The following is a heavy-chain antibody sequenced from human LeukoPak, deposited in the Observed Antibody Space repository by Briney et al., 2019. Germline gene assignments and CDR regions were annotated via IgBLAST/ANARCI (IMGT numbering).Heavy chain of an antibody. CDR3: ARGVDRDYDFWSGHPTLNWFDP. J-gene: IGHJ5*02. V-gene: IGHV4-30-2*01. CDR1: GGSISSGGYS. Sequence: RPSETLSLTCAVSGGSISSGGYSWSWIRQPPGKGLEWIGYIYHSGSTYYNPSLKSRVTISVDRSKNQFSLKLSSVTAADTAVYYCARGVDRDYDFWSGHPTLNWFDPWGQGTLVTVSS. D-gene: IGHD3-3*01. CDR2: IYHSGST.